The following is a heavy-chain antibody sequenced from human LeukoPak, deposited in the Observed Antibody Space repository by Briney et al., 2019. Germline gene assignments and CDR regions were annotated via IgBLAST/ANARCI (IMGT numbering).Heavy chain of an antibody. D-gene: IGHD1-26*01. CDR3: ASPGVGASSSDFDY. CDR2: IFYSGST. Sequence: SETLSLTCTVSGGSISSKTHFWGWIRQPPGKGLEWIGNIFYSGSTYYNPSLKSRVTLSIDTTKNQLSLKLRFVTAADTAVYYCASPGVGASSSDFDYWGQGTLVTVSS. CDR1: GGSISSKTHF. J-gene: IGHJ4*02. V-gene: IGHV4-39*01.